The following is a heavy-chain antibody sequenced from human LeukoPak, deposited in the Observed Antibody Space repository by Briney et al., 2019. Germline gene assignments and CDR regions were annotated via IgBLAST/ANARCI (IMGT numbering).Heavy chain of an antibody. CDR2: IRYDGSNT. CDR1: GFPFSIHG. D-gene: IGHD3-22*01. J-gene: IGHJ4*02. Sequence: GGSLRLSCAGSGFPFSIHGMNWVRQAPGKGLEWVAFIRYDGSNTYYADSVKGRFTISRDNSKNTLYLHMNRLRAEDTAVYYCAKDPNRYDSSIYYCAYWGQGTLVTVSS. CDR3: AKDPNRYDSSIYYCAY. V-gene: IGHV3-30*02.